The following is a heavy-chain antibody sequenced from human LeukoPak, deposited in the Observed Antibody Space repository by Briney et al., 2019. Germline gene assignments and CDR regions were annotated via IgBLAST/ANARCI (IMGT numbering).Heavy chain of an antibody. J-gene: IGHJ6*03. V-gene: IGHV4-34*01. D-gene: IGHD2-2*01. Sequence: SETLSLTCAVYGGSFSGYYWSWIRQPPGKGLEWIGEINHSGSTNYNPSLKSRVTISVDTSKNQFSLKLSSVTAADTAVYYCARRYCSSTSGYFYARAFGGKGPRATVPS. CDR3: ARRYCSSTSGYFYARAF. CDR2: INHSGST. CDR1: GGSFSGYY.